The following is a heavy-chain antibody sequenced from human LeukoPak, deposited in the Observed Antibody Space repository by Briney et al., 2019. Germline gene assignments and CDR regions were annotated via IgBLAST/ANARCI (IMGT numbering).Heavy chain of an antibody. Sequence: NPSETLSLTCTVSGGSISSGDYYWSWIRQPPGKGLEWIGYIYYSGSTYYNPSLKSRVTISVDTSKSQFSLKLSSVTAADTAVYYCARGLPLGYWGQGTLVTVSS. J-gene: IGHJ4*02. CDR1: GGSISSGDYY. D-gene: IGHD7-27*01. CDR2: IYYSGST. V-gene: IGHV4-30-4*01. CDR3: ARGLPLGY.